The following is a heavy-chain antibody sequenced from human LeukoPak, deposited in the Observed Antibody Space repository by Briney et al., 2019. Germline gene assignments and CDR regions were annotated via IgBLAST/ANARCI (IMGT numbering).Heavy chain of an antibody. J-gene: IGHJ1*01. CDR3: AKDSNYYDNAEYFQH. Sequence: TSETLSLTCAVSGGSISSGGYSWSWIRQPPGKGLEWIGYIYYSGSTYYNPSLKSRVTISVDTSKNQFSLKLSSVTAADTAVYYCAKDSNYYDNAEYFQHWGQGTLVTVSS. CDR1: GGSISSGGYS. V-gene: IGHV4-30-4*07. CDR2: IYYSGST. D-gene: IGHD3-22*01.